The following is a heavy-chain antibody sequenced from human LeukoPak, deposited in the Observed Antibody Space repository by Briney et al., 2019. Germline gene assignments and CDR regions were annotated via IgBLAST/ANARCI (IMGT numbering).Heavy chain of an antibody. J-gene: IGHJ6*02. CDR1: GGSISSYY. Sequence: SETLSLTCTVPGGSISSYYWSWIRQPPGKGLEWIGYIYYSGSTNYNPSLKSRVTISVDTSKNQFSLKLSSVTAADTAVYYCARGRTLGYWSGYPRYGMDVWGQGTTVTVSS. CDR2: IYYSGST. CDR3: ARGRTLGYWSGYPRYGMDV. D-gene: IGHD3-3*01. V-gene: IGHV4-59*08.